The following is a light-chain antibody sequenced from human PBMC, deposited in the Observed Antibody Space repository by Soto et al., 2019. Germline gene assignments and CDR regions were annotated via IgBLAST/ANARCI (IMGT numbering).Light chain of an antibody. Sequence: QSVLTQPPSVSGAPGQKVTISCTGSSSNIGAVYDVNWYHQLPGTAPKLLIHGNINRPSGVPDRFSGSKSGTSASLAITGLQAEDEADYFCQSYDSSLSGYVFGTGTKLTVL. J-gene: IGLJ1*01. CDR2: GNI. CDR3: QSYDSSLSGYV. CDR1: SSNIGAVYD. V-gene: IGLV1-40*01.